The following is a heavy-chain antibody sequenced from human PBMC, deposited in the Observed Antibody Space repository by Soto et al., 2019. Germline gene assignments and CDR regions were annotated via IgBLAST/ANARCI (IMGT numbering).Heavy chain of an antibody. J-gene: IGHJ5*02. CDR3: AEWARYCSGADCRA. CDR1: GFPFSSRA. Sequence: GQLVQSGGGLVQPGGSLRLSCAASGFPFSSRAMSWVRQAPGKGLEWVSAISGSGTITYYADSVKGRFTTSRDPSKNTLYLQMNSLRADDTAVYYCAEWARYCSGADCRAWGQGTLVTVSS. V-gene: IGHV3-23*04. CDR2: ISGSGTIT. D-gene: IGHD2-15*01.